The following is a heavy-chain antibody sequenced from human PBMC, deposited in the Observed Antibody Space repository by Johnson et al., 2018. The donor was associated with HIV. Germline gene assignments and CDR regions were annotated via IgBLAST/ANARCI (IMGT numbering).Heavy chain of an antibody. V-gene: IGHV3-13*01. D-gene: IGHD6-6*01. CDR1: GFTFSSYD. Sequence: VQLVESGGGLVQPGGSLRLSCAASGFTFSSYDMHWVRQATGKGLEWVSGIGVAGDTYYPGSAKGRFTISRDNSKNTLFLQMNSLRAEDTAVYFCAKVHIAARWSDAFDIWGQGTMVTVSS. J-gene: IGHJ3*02. CDR2: IGVAGDT. CDR3: AKVHIAARWSDAFDI.